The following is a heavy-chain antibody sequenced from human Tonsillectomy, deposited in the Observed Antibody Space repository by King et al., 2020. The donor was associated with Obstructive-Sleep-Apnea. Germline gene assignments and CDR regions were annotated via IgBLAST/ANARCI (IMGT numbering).Heavy chain of an antibody. D-gene: IGHD4-17*01. V-gene: IGHV4-31*03. CDR3: ARDYGDYEKRAFDI. CDR1: GGSISSGGYY. J-gene: IGHJ3*02. CDR2: IYYSGST. Sequence: VQLQESGPGLVKPSQTLSLTCTVSGGSISSGGYYWSCIRQHPGKGLEWIGYIYYSGSTYYNPSLKSRVTISVDTSENQFSLRLSSVTAADTAVYYCARDYGDYEKRAFDIWGQGTLVTVSS.